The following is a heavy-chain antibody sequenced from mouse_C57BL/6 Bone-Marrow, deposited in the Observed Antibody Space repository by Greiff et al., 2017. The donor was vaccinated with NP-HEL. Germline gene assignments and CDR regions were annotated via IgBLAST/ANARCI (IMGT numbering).Heavy chain of an antibody. CDR3: TTRLPFAY. CDR2: IDPENGDT. D-gene: IGHD3-2*02. V-gene: IGHV14-4*01. Sequence: VQLQQSGAELVRPGASVTLSCPASGFNIKDDYLHWVKPRPEQGLEWIGWIDPENGDTEYASKFQGKATITADTSANTAYLQLSSLTSEDTAVYYCTTRLPFAYWGQGTLVTVSA. J-gene: IGHJ3*01. CDR1: GFNIKDDY.